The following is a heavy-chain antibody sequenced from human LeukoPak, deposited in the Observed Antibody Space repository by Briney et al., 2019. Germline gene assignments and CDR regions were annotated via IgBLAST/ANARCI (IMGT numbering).Heavy chain of an antibody. Sequence: GSLRLSCTASGFTFGDHAMSWVRQAPGKGLEWVGFVRGKAYRGTTEYAASVKGRFTISRDDSKSIVYLQMNSLKTEDTALYYCARGPIQLWIHNAMDVWGQGTTVTVSS. V-gene: IGHV3-49*04. CDR1: GFTFGDHA. CDR3: ARGPIQLWIHNAMDV. J-gene: IGHJ6*02. CDR2: VRGKAYRGTT. D-gene: IGHD5-18*01.